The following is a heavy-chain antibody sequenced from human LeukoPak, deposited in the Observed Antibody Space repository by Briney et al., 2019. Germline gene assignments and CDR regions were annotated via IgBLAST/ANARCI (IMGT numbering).Heavy chain of an antibody. Sequence: KASETLSLTCTVSGGSISSYYWSWIRQPAGKGLEWIGRIYTSGSTNYNPSLKSRVTISVDTSKNQFSLKLSSVTAADTAVYYCATYCSGGSCYSDDAFDIWGQGTMVTVSS. CDR3: ATYCSGGSCYSDDAFDI. CDR2: IYTSGST. J-gene: IGHJ3*02. CDR1: GGSISSYY. V-gene: IGHV4-4*07. D-gene: IGHD2-15*01.